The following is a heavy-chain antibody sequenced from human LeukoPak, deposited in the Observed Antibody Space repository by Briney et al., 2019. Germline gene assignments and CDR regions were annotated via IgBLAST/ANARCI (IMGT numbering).Heavy chain of an antibody. V-gene: IGHV3-30-3*01. Sequence: PGRSLRLSCAASGFTFSSYAMHWVRQAPGKGLEWVAVISYDGSNKYYADSVKGRFTISRDNSKNTLYLQMNSLRAEDTAVYYCARSLKGSGWLHYYYYGMDVWGQGTTVTVSS. J-gene: IGHJ6*02. CDR1: GFTFSSYA. CDR3: ARSLKGSGWLHYYYYGMDV. CDR2: ISYDGSNK. D-gene: IGHD6-19*01.